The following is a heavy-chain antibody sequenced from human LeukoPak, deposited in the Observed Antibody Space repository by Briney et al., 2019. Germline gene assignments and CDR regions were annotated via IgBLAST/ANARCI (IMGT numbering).Heavy chain of an antibody. CDR1: GGSINSFY. Sequence: SETLSLTCTVSGGSINSFYWTWIRQSAGKELEWLGRIFAGGSPEYNPSLESRVTMSVDMPKKQFSLSLSSATAADTAVYYCARGIITEEVVDIWGQGTLVTVSS. CDR2: IFAGGSP. V-gene: IGHV4-4*07. J-gene: IGHJ4*02. CDR3: ARGIITEEVVDI. D-gene: IGHD1-26*01.